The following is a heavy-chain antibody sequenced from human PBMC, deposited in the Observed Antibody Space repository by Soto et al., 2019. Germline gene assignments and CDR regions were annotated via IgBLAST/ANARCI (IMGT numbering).Heavy chain of an antibody. J-gene: IGHJ4*02. D-gene: IGHD6-19*01. V-gene: IGHV3-21*01. Sequence: LRLSCAASGFTFSSYSMNWVRQAPGKGLEWVSSISSSSSYIYYADSVKGRFTISRDNAKNSLYLQMNSLRAEDTAVYYCARVNEGPYSSGWYGPDYWGQGTLVTVS. CDR2: ISSSSSYI. CDR3: ARVNEGPYSSGWYGPDY. CDR1: GFTFSSYS.